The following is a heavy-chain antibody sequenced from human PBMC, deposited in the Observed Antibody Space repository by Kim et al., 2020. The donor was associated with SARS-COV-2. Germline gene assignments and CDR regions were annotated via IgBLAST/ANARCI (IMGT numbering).Heavy chain of an antibody. J-gene: IGHJ4*02. D-gene: IGHD2-2*01. CDR3: ARPAVLCSSTSCYPSEMEYYFDY. V-gene: IGHV5-51*01. CDR1: GYSFTSYW. CDR2: IYPGDSDT. Sequence: GESLKISCKGSGYSFTSYWIGWVRQMPGKGLEWMGIIYPGDSDTRYSPSFQGQVTISADKSISTAYLQWSSLKASDTAMYYCARPAVLCSSTSCYPSEMEYYFDYWGQGTLVTVSS.